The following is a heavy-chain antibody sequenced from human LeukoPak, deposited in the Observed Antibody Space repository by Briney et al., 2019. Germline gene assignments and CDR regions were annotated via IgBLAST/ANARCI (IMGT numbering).Heavy chain of an antibody. D-gene: IGHD2-2*01. V-gene: IGHV1-46*04. Sequence: PQASVKVSCKASEYTFASYYMHWVRQAPGQGLEWMGIINPSGGSTSYAQKLQGRVTMTRDTSTSTAYMELSSLRSEDTAVYYCARVVVSAAGAYYYNYMDVWGKGNPGHRLL. CDR3: ARVVVSAAGAYYYNYMDV. CDR1: EYTFASYY. J-gene: IGHJ6*03. CDR2: INPSGGST.